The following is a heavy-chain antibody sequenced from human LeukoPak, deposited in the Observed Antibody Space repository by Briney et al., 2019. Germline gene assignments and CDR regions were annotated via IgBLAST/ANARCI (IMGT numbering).Heavy chain of an antibody. CDR3: AKAGYGAKPYFDY. D-gene: IGHD4-17*01. CDR2: ISSSSSYI. J-gene: IGHJ4*02. CDR1: GFTFSSYS. Sequence: GGSLRLSCAASGFTFSSYSMNWVRQAPGEGLEWVSSISSSSSYIYYADSVKGRFTISRDNAKNSLYLQMNSLRAEDTAVYYCAKAGYGAKPYFDYWGQGTLVTVSS. V-gene: IGHV3-21*01.